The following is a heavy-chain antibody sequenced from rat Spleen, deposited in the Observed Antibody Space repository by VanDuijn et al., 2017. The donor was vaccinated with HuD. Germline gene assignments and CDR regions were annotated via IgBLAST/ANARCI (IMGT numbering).Heavy chain of an antibody. CDR3: TRVPIRGVMDA. J-gene: IGHJ2*01. CDR1: GITFNNFW. Sequence: EVQLVESGGGLVQPGRSLKLSCVASGITFNNFWMSWIRQAPGKGLEWVSSINMDGGGTYYPDSVKGRFTVSRDNAENTVYLQINSLRSEDTATYYCTRVPIRGVMDAWGQGVMVTVSS. V-gene: IGHV5-31*01. CDR2: INMDGGGT. D-gene: IGHD3-8*01.